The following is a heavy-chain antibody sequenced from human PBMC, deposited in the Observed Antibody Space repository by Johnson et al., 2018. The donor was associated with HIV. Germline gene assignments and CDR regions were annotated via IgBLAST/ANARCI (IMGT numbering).Heavy chain of an antibody. V-gene: IGHV3-7*01. Sequence: VQLVESGGGVVQPGRSLRLSCAASGITFSDYAMHWVRQAPGKGLEWVANIKQAGSEQYYVASVKGRFTISREHAKNSLSLQMNSLRAEDTAVYYCAREYDAFDIWGQGTMVTVSS. CDR2: IKQAGSEQ. J-gene: IGHJ3*02. CDR3: AREYDAFDI. CDR1: GITFSDYA.